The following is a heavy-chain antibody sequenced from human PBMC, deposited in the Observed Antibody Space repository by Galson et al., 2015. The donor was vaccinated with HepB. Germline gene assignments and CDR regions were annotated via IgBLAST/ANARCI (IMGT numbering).Heavy chain of an antibody. Sequence: QSGAEVKKPGESLKISCKGSGYSFTSYWIGWVRQMPGKGLEWMGIIYPSDSDARYSPSFQGQVTISADKSITTVYLQWSSLKASDTAMYYCARWPYYMVRGVQYYFDYWAREPWSPSPQ. J-gene: IGHJ4*02. V-gene: IGHV5-51*01. D-gene: IGHD3-10*01. CDR1: GYSFTSYW. CDR2: IYPSDSDA. CDR3: ARWPYYMVRGVQYYFDY.